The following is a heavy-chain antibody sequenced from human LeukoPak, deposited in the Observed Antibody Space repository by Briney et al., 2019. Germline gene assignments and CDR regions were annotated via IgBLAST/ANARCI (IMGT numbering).Heavy chain of an antibody. V-gene: IGHV3-15*01. CDR3: ARQQLVLDY. J-gene: IGHJ4*02. Sequence: GGSLRLSCAASGFTFSNAWMSWVRQAPGKGLEWVGHIKSKTDGGTTDYAAPVKGRFTISRDDSRNTLYLQMNNLKTEGTAVYYCARQQLVLDYWGQGTLVTVSS. CDR2: IKSKTDGGTT. D-gene: IGHD6-13*01. CDR1: GFTFSNAW.